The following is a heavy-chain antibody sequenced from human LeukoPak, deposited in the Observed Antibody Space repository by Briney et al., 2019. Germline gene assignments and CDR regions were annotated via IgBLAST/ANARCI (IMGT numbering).Heavy chain of an antibody. CDR1: DYSISSGYY. Sequence: PSETLSLTCTVSDYSISSGYYWGWIRQPPGKGLEWIGSIYHSGSTYYNPSLKSRVTISVDTSKNQFSLKLSSVTAADTAVYYCARVGEGGSLTYYDFWSGYHHPLFFDYWGQGALVTVSS. V-gene: IGHV4-38-2*02. D-gene: IGHD3-3*01. CDR3: ARVGEGGSLTYYDFWSGYHHPLFFDY. CDR2: IYHSGST. J-gene: IGHJ4*02.